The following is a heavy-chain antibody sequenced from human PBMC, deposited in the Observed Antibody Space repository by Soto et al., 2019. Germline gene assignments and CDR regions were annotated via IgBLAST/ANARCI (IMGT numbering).Heavy chain of an antibody. Sequence: EVQLLESGGGLVQPGGSLRLSCAASGFTFSSYAMSWVRQAPGKGLEWVSAISGSGGSTYYADSVKGRFTISRDNSKNTLYLQMNSLRAEDTAVYYCANQGTRSYRSTNPLSSFDYWGQGTLVTVSS. D-gene: IGHD3-16*02. J-gene: IGHJ4*02. CDR1: GFTFSSYA. CDR2: ISGSGGST. CDR3: ANQGTRSYRSTNPLSSFDY. V-gene: IGHV3-23*01.